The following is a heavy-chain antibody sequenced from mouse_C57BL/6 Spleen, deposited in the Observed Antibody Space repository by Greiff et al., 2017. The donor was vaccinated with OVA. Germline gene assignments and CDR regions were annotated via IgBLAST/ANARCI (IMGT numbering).Heavy chain of an antibody. CDR2: IDPEDGDT. D-gene: IGHD2-5*01. Sequence: VKLQQSGAELVRPGASVKLSCTASGFTIKDYYMHWVKQRPEKGLEWIGWIDPEDGDTEYAPTFQGKATMTADTSSNTANLQLSRLTSEDTAVYYCTTESNAAAYWGQGTLVTVSS. CDR3: TTESNAAAY. J-gene: IGHJ3*01. CDR1: GFTIKDYY. V-gene: IGHV14-1*01.